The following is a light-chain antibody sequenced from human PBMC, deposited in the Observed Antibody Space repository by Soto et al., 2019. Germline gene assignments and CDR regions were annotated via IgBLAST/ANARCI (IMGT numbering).Light chain of an antibody. Sequence: EIVLTQSPGSLSLSPGERATLSCRASQRVSSGYLAWYQQKPGQTPRLLIYGASGRATGIPDRFSGSGSGTDFTLTISRLEPEDFAVYYCQQYHTSPVTFGQGTKVDI. J-gene: IGKJ1*01. CDR1: QRVSSGY. CDR3: QQYHTSPVT. V-gene: IGKV3-20*01. CDR2: GAS.